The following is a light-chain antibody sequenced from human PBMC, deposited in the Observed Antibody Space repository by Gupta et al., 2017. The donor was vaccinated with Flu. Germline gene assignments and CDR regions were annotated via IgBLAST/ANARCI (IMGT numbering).Light chain of an antibody. CDR1: QSVNNY. CDR2: DAS. J-gene: IGKJ2*01. CDR3: QQRNDWPPGYT. Sequence: TLSLSPGERATLSCRASQSVNNYLAWYQQKPGQAPRLLIYDASNRATGIPDRFSGSGSGTDFTLTISSLEPEDFAVYYCQQRNDWPPGYTFGQGTKLEIK. V-gene: IGKV3-11*01.